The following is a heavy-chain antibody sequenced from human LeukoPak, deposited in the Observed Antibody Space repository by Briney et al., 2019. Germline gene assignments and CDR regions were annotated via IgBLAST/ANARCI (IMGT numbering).Heavy chain of an antibody. D-gene: IGHD3-10*01. V-gene: IGHV4-38-2*02. J-gene: IGHJ6*03. CDR3: ASGSGSYGLPYYYYYMDV. CDR1: GYSINSGYY. Sequence: SETLSLTCTVSGYSINSGYYWGWIRQPPGKGLEWIGTIYHSGSTYYNPSLKSRVTISVDTSKNQFSLKLSSVTAADTAVYYCASGSGSYGLPYYYYYMDVWGKGTTVTISS. CDR2: IYHSGST.